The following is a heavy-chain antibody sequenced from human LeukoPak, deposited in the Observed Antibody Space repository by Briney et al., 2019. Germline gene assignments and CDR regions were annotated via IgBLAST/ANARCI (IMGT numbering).Heavy chain of an antibody. V-gene: IGHV4-59*08. CDR1: GGSISSYY. D-gene: IGHD1-26*01. J-gene: IGHJ4*02. CDR2: IYYSGST. Sequence: PSETLSLTCTVSGGSISSYYWSWIRQPPGKGLEWIGYIYYSGSTNYNPSLKSRVTISVDTSKNQFSLKLSSVTAADTAVYYCAVGRIGSYFYWGQGTLVTVSS. CDR3: AVGRIGSYFY.